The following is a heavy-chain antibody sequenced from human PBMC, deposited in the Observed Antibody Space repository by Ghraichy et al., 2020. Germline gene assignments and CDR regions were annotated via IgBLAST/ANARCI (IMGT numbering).Heavy chain of an antibody. CDR2: ISGSGGST. J-gene: IGHJ6*02. Sequence: GGSLRLSCAASGFTFSSYAMSWVRQAPGKGLEWVSAISGSGGSTYYADSVKGRFTISRDNSKNTLYLQMNSLKAEDTAVYYCAKDPMVYALGPYYYYGMDVWGQGTTVTVSS. CDR3: AKDPMVYALGPYYYYGMDV. V-gene: IGHV3-23*01. D-gene: IGHD2-8*01. CDR1: GFTFSSYA.